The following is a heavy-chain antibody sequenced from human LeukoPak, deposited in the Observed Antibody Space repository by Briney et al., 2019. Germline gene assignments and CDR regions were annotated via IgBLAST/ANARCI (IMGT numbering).Heavy chain of an antibody. CDR1: GGSINSYY. Sequence: SETLSLTCTVSGGSINSYYWSWIRQPPGKGLEWIGYIYDSGSTNYNPSLKSRVTISIDTSKNQFSLKLSSVTAADTAVYYCARVVYYSIEWHYFDYWGQGTLVTVSS. V-gene: IGHV4-59*12. J-gene: IGHJ4*02. CDR3: ARVVYYSIEWHYFDY. CDR2: IYDSGST. D-gene: IGHD5-12*01.